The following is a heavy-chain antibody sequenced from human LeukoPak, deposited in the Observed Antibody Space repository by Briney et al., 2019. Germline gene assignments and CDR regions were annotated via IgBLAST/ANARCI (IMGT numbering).Heavy chain of an antibody. Sequence: AGGSLRLSCAASGFTFSSYAMHWVRQAPGKGLEWVAVISYDGSNKYYADSVKGRFTISRDNSKSTLYLQMNSLRAEDTAVYYCAGSILTGYPNFDYWGQGTLVTVSS. J-gene: IGHJ4*02. CDR1: GFTFSSYA. V-gene: IGHV3-30-3*01. D-gene: IGHD3-9*01. CDR2: ISYDGSNK. CDR3: AGSILTGYPNFDY.